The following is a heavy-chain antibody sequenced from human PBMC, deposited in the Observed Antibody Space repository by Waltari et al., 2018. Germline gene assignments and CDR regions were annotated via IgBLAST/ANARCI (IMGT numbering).Heavy chain of an antibody. CDR1: GFPFSSYG. J-gene: IGHJ4*02. Sequence: QVQLVESGGGVVQPGRSLRLSCAASGFPFSSYGMHWVRQAPGKGLEWVAVIWYDGSNKYYADSVKGRFTISRDNSKNTLYLQMNSLRAEDTAVYYCAREGAVAGTWAQVDYWGQGTLVTVSS. D-gene: IGHD6-19*01. CDR3: AREGAVAGTWAQVDY. V-gene: IGHV3-33*01. CDR2: IWYDGSNK.